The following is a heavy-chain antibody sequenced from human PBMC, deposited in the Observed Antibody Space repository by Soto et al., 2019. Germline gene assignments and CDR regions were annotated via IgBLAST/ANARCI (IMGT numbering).Heavy chain of an antibody. J-gene: IGHJ4*02. Sequence: EVQVVETGGGLIQPGGSLRLSCAVSGLTVSLSYLSWVRQAPGKGLDWVSVIHTDGNTYYADFAKGRFTISRDYPKNILYLQMNSLRAEDTAVYYCAHGIHRGYNYWGQGTLVAVTS. V-gene: IGHV3-53*02. CDR3: AHGIHRGYNY. CDR1: GLTVSLSY. D-gene: IGHD6-25*01. CDR2: IHTDGNT.